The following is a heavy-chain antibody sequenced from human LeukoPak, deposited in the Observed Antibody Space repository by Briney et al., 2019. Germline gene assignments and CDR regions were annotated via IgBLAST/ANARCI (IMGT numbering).Heavy chain of an antibody. CDR1: GGSISSSSYY. V-gene: IGHV4-39*07. CDR3: ARARRITMVRGVIIQFDY. CDR2: IYYSGNT. D-gene: IGHD3-10*01. J-gene: IGHJ4*02. Sequence: SETLSLTCAVSGGSISSSSYYWGWIRQPPGKGLEWIGSIYYSGNTYYNPSLKSRVTISVDTSKNQFSLKLSSVTAADTAVYYCARARRITMVRGVIIQFDYWGQGTLVTVSS.